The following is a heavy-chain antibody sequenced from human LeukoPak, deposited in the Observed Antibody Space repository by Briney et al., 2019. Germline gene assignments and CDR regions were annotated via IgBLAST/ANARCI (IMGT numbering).Heavy chain of an antibody. CDR2: IIPIFGTA. Sequence: GASVKVSCKASGGTFSSYAISWVRQAPGQGLEWMGGIIPIFGTANYAQKFQGRVTITTDESTSTAYMELSSLRSEDTAVYYCASTKPRVAFDIWGQGTMVTVSS. V-gene: IGHV1-69*05. J-gene: IGHJ3*02. CDR1: GGTFSSYA. CDR3: ASTKPRVAFDI.